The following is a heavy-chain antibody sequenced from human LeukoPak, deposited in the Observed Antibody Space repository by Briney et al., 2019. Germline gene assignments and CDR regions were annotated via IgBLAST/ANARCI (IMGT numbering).Heavy chain of an antibody. V-gene: IGHV1-69*04. CDR1: GGTFSSYA. CDR2: IIPILGIA. J-gene: IGHJ6*02. D-gene: IGHD3-22*01. CDR3: AVEYYYDSSGKGPAYYYGMDV. Sequence: SVKVSCKASGGTFSSYAISWVRQAPGQGLEWMGRIIPILGIANYAQKFQGRVTITADKSTSTAYMELSSLRSEDTAVYYCAVEYYYDSSGKGPAYYYGMDVWGQGTTVTVSS.